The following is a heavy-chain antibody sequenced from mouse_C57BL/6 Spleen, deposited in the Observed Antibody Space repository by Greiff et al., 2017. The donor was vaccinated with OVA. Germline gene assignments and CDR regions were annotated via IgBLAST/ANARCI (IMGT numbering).Heavy chain of an antibody. CDR2: ISDGGSYT. CDR1: GFTFSSYA. Sequence: EVHLVESGGGLVKPGGSLKLSCAASGFTFSSYAMSWVRQTPEKRLEWVATISDGGSYTYYPDNVKGRFTISRDNAKNNLYLQMSHLKSEDTAMYYCARSSSPFDYWGQGTTLTVSS. CDR3: ARSSSPFDY. J-gene: IGHJ2*01. V-gene: IGHV5-4*01. D-gene: IGHD1-1*01.